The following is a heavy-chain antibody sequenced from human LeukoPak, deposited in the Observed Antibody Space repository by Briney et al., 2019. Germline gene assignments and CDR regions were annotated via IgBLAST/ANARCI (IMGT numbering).Heavy chain of an antibody. D-gene: IGHD3-9*01. CDR1: GFTFRSYE. CDR3: AKAEGYDILTGLDY. Sequence: GGSLRLSCGASGFTFRSYEMNWVRQAPGKGLEWVSYISSSGSTIYYADSVKGRFTISRDNSKNTLYLQMNSLRTEDTAVYYCAKAEGYDILTGLDYWGQGTLVTVSS. CDR2: ISSSGSTI. V-gene: IGHV3-48*03. J-gene: IGHJ4*02.